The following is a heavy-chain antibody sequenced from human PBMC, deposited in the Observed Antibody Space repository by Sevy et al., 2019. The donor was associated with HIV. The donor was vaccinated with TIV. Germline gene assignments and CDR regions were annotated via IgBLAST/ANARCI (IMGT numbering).Heavy chain of an antibody. Sequence: GGSLRLSCAASGFTFSSYEMNWVRQAPGKGLEWVSYISSSGSTIYYADSVKGRFTISRDNAKNSLYLKMNSLRAEDTAVYYCARDLPLPYYYDSSGWDAFDIWGQGTMVTVSS. CDR3: ARDLPLPYYYDSSGWDAFDI. CDR2: ISSSGSTI. V-gene: IGHV3-48*03. CDR1: GFTFSSYE. D-gene: IGHD3-22*01. J-gene: IGHJ3*02.